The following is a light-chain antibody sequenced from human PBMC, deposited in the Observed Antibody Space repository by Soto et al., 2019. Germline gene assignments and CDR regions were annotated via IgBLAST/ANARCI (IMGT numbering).Light chain of an antibody. CDR2: GAS. CDR1: QGISSY. Sequence: IQLTQSPSSLSASVGDRVTITCRASQGISSYLAWYQQKPGKAPKLLIYGASTLEGGVPFRFSGSGSGTDFTLTISSLQPEDFATYYGQHLNTYPITFGQGTRLEIK. CDR3: QHLNTYPIT. V-gene: IGKV1-9*01. J-gene: IGKJ5*01.